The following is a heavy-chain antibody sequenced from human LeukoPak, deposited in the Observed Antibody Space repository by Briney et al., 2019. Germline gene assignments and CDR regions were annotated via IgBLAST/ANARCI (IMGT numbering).Heavy chain of an antibody. CDR3: ARSWFGELLSFYHYGMDV. J-gene: IGHJ6*02. CDR2: MNPNSGNT. CDR1: GYTFTSYD. V-gene: IGHV1-8*01. D-gene: IGHD3-10*01. Sequence: ASVKVSCKASGYTFTSYDINWVRQATGQGLEWMGWMNPNSGNTGYAQKFQGRVTMTRNTSISTAYMELSSLRSEDTAVYYCARSWFGELLSFYHYGMDVWGQGTTVTVSS.